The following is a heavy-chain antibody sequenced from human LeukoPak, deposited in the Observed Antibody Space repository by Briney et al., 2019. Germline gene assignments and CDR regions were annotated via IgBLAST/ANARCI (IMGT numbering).Heavy chain of an antibody. J-gene: IGHJ4*02. CDR2: ISGSGGST. V-gene: IGHV3-23*01. Sequence: GGSLRLSCATSGFTFTSYAMTWVRQTPGKGLEWVSGISGSGGSTYYADSVKGRFTISRDNSKDTLYLQMNSLRAEDTALYYCAKVGIDSGSSKPNDYWGQGTLVTVSS. D-gene: IGHD1-26*01. CDR3: AKVGIDSGSSKPNDY. CDR1: GFTFTSYA.